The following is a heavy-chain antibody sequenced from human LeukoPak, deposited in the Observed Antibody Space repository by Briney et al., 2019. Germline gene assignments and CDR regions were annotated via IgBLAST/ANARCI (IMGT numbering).Heavy chain of an antibody. Sequence: GGSLRLSCAASGFTFSDYYMSWIRQAPGKGLEWVASIREDGSQKSAVDSVRGRFTIARDNAKNSVYLQMDSLRAEDTAVYYCARGPTNGQAFDYWGQGTLVSVSS. CDR2: IREDGSQK. D-gene: IGHD2-8*01. CDR1: GFTFSDYY. CDR3: ARGPTNGQAFDY. V-gene: IGHV3-7*01. J-gene: IGHJ4*02.